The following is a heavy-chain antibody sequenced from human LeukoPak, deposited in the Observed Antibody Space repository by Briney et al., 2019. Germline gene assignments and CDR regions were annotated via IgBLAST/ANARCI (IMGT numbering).Heavy chain of an antibody. Sequence: GGSLRLPCAASGFTVNSNYMSWVRQAPGKGLEWVSVTYSGGSTYYADSVKGRFSISRDISKNTLCLQMNSLRVEDTAVYYCARGAGSTSWYAIDYWGQGTLVTVSS. D-gene: IGHD6-13*01. CDR2: TYSGGST. CDR1: GFTVNSNY. CDR3: ARGAGSTSWYAIDY. V-gene: IGHV3-53*01. J-gene: IGHJ4*02.